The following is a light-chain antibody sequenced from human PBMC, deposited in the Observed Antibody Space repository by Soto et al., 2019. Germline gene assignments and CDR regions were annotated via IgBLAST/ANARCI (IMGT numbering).Light chain of an antibody. J-gene: IGKJ5*01. CDR3: QQYDNLPIT. CDR2: DTS. Sequence: IQLTQSPASLSASVGYRVTFTCRASQDIAIYLAWYQQKPGEAPNLLIYDTSVLETGVPSRFSGSGSGTDFTFTISSLQPEDIGTYYCQQYDNLPITFGQGTRLEIK. CDR1: QDIAIY. V-gene: IGKV1-33*01.